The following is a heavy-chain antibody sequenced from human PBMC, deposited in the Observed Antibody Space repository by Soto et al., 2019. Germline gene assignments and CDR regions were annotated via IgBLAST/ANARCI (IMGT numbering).Heavy chain of an antibody. CDR3: ARGRYYYDSSGYNSPFDY. D-gene: IGHD3-22*01. CDR2: IYSGGST. J-gene: IGHJ4*02. V-gene: IGHV3-53*02. Sequence: EVQLVETGGGLIQPGGSLRVSCAASGFTVSSYYMSWVRQAPGKGLEWVSVIYSGGSTYYADSAKGRFTVSRDNSKNTLSLQINSLRAEDTAVYYWARGRYYYDSSGYNSPFDYWGQGTLVTVSS. CDR1: GFTVSSYY.